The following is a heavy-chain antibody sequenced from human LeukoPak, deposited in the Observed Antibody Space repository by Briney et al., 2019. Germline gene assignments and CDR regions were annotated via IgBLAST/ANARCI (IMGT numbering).Heavy chain of an antibody. CDR1: GGSISSGSYY. J-gene: IGHJ6*03. CDR3: ARTRSYYMDV. Sequence: SQTLSLTCTVSGGSISSGSYYWSWIRQPAGKGLEWIGRIYTSGSTNYNPSLKSRVTMLVDTSKNQFSLTLSSVTAADTAVYYCARTRSYYMDVWAKGTTVTVSS. D-gene: IGHD6-19*01. CDR2: IYTSGST. V-gene: IGHV4-61*02.